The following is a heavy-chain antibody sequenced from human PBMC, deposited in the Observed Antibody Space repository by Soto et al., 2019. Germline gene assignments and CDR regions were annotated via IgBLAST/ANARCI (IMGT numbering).Heavy chain of an antibody. D-gene: IGHD3-22*01. CDR2: VSTNDDRT. V-gene: IGHV1-18*01. J-gene: IGHJ4*02. CDR1: GYIFTAYG. CDR3: ARELNTESSAYYSFAF. Sequence: ASLNGYCKTSGYIFTAYGLARLRQATGQRPEWMGWVSTNDDRTNYAQKFQGRVTMTTDRSTTTTSMELRSLRPDDTAVYYCARELNTESSAYYSFAFWCQGTLVTVS.